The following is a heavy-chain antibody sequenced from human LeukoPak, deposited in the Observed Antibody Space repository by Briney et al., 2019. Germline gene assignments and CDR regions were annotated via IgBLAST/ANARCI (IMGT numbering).Heavy chain of an antibody. CDR2: IYYSGST. CDR1: GGPISSGGYY. Sequence: SETLSLTCTVSGGPISSGGYYWSWIRQHPGKGLEWIGYIYYSGSTYYNPSLKSRVTISVDTSKNQFSLKLSSVTAADTAVYYCARSQFELPADYWGQGTLVTVSS. J-gene: IGHJ4*02. V-gene: IGHV4-31*03. CDR3: ARSQFELPADY. D-gene: IGHD1-26*01.